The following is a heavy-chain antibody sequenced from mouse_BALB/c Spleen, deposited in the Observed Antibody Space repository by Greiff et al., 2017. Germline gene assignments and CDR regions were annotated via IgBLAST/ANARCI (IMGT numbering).Heavy chain of an antibody. CDR1: GFTFSSYG. CDR2: ISSGGSYT. V-gene: IGHV5-6*02. J-gene: IGHJ1*01. CDR3: ARVGSSYGYFDV. Sequence: EVMLVESGGDLVKPGGSLKLSCAASGFTFSSYGMSWVRQTPDKRLEWVATISSGGSYTYYPDSVKGRFTISRDNAKNTLYLQMSSLKSEDTAMYYCARVGSSYGYFDVWGAGTTVTVSS. D-gene: IGHD1-1*01.